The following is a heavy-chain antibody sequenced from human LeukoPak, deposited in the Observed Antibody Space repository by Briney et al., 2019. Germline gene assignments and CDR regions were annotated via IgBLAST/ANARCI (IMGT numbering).Heavy chain of an antibody. CDR2: ISAYNGNT. D-gene: IGHD3-22*01. V-gene: IGHV1-18*01. Sequence: ASVKVSCKASGYTFTSYGISWVRQAPGQGLEWMGWISAYNGNTNYAQKLQGRVTMTTDTSTSTAHMELRSLRSDDTAVYYCARDWDYDSRVDAFDIWGQGTMVTVSS. J-gene: IGHJ3*02. CDR1: GYTFTSYG. CDR3: ARDWDYDSRVDAFDI.